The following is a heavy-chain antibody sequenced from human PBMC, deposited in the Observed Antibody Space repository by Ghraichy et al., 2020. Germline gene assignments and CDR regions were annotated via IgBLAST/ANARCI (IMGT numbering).Heavy chain of an antibody. Sequence: SQTLSLTCTISGDSVSSNRAAWNWIRQSPSRGLEWLGRTYYRSKWSNGYAVSLKSRITISPDTSKNQFSLQLNSVTPEDTAVYYCARDRLVASSGSSGLAAFDIWGLGTMVTVSS. CDR3: ARDRLVASSGSSGLAAFDI. CDR1: GDSVSSNRAA. D-gene: IGHD6-6*01. CDR2: TYYRSKWSN. J-gene: IGHJ3*02. V-gene: IGHV6-1*01.